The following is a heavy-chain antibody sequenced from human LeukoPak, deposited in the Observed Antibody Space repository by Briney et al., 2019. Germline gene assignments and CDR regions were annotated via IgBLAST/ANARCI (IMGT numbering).Heavy chain of an antibody. D-gene: IGHD3-22*01. CDR1: GFTFSSYW. CDR3: ASHITVIAVRAFDI. V-gene: IGHV3-7*05. J-gene: IGHJ3*02. CDR2: MNQAGSEK. Sequence: GGSLRLSCAASGFTFSSYWMSWVRQAPGKGLEWVASMNQAGSEKYYVDSVKGRFTISRDNAKNSLYLQMNSLRAEDTAVYYCASHITVIAVRAFDIWGHGTMVTVSS.